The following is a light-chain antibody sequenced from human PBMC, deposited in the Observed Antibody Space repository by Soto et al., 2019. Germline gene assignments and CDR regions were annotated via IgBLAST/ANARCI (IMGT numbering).Light chain of an antibody. CDR3: GTWDNSRSAVV. CDR1: SSNIENNY. Sequence: QSVLTQPPSVSAAPGQKVTISCSGSSSNIENNYVSWYQQLPGTAPKLLIYDNNKRPSGIPDRFSGSKSGTSATLGITGLQTGDEAEYYCGTWDNSRSAVVFGGGTKLTVL. V-gene: IGLV1-51*01. J-gene: IGLJ2*01. CDR2: DNN.